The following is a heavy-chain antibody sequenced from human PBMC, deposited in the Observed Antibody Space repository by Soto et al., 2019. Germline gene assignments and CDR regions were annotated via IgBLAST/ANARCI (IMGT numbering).Heavy chain of an antibody. V-gene: IGHV1-24*01. J-gene: IGHJ3*02. CDR3: AAEGYCSSPSCYRDPRDDRVHGYAFDI. CDR1: GYTLTELS. Sequence: ASVKVSCKVSGYTLTELSMHWVRQAPGKGLEWMGGFDPEDGETIYAQKFQGRVTMTEDTSTDTAYMELSSLRSEDTAVYYSAAEGYCSSPSCYRDPRDDRVHGYAFDIWGQGTMVTVSS. CDR2: FDPEDGET. D-gene: IGHD2-2*02.